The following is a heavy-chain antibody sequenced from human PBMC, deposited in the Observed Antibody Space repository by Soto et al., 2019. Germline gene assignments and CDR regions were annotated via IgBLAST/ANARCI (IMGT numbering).Heavy chain of an antibody. CDR3: ARVGDTALAIPIFDY. Sequence: QMQLQESGPGLVKPSQTLSLTCTVSGGSISSGGYYWSWIRQHPGKGLEWIGYIYYSGSTYYNPSHSVRVTIXXDXSXXRSSLKLSSVTAADTAVYYCARVGDTALAIPIFDYWGQGTLVTVSS. D-gene: IGHD5-18*01. CDR2: IYYSGST. J-gene: IGHJ4*02. CDR1: GGSISSGGYY. V-gene: IGHV4-31*03.